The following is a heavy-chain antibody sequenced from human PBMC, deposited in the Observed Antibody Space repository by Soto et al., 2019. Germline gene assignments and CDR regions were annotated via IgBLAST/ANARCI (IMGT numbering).Heavy chain of an antibody. J-gene: IGHJ5*02. D-gene: IGHD6-13*01. CDR2: IFHSGST. V-gene: IGHV4-31*03. Sequence: QVQLQESGPGLLKPSQTLSLTCNVSGGYINSGGFYWSWIRQHPGKGLEWIGYIFHSGSTLYNLSLNSRVTLSADTSKNQLSLHLSSVTVADTAVYYCARGGIAGHWFDPWGQGTLVTVSS. CDR3: ARGGIAGHWFDP. CDR1: GGYINSGGFY.